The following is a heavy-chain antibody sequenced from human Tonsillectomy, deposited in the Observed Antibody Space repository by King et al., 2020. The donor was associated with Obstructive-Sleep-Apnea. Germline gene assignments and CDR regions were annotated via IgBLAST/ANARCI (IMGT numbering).Heavy chain of an antibody. D-gene: IGHD3-10*01. CDR1: GFIFSSYA. J-gene: IGHJ5*02. CDR3: ARAKSFRELSPLSFLS. Sequence: VQLVESGGGVVQPGRSLRLSCAASGFIFSSYAMHWVRQAPGKGLEWVAVISFDGINKSSTDSVKDRFIIYRDNSKNTLYLQVNSLRAEDTAVYYCARAKSFRELSPLSFLSWRQGTLVTVSA. V-gene: IGHV3-30-3*01. CDR2: ISFDGINK.